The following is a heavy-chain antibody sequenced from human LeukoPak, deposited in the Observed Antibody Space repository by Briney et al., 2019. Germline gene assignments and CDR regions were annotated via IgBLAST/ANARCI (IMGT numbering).Heavy chain of an antibody. CDR1: GGSISIYY. V-gene: IGHV4-59*08. J-gene: IGHJ4*02. CDR3: ARHSSGWPRFDY. CDR2: IYYSGST. D-gene: IGHD6-19*01. Sequence: SETLSLTCAVSGGSISIYYWSWIRQPPGKGLEWIGYIYYSGSTNYNPSLKSRVTISVDTSKNQFSLKLSSVTAADTAVYYCARHSSGWPRFDYWGQGTLVTVSS.